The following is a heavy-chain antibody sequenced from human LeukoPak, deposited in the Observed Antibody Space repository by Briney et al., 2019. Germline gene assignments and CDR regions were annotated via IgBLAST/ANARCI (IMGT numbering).Heavy chain of an antibody. CDR2: IIPIFGTA. CDR1: GYTFTGYY. D-gene: IGHD3-9*01. CDR3: ARSQYFEPVSAFDI. J-gene: IGHJ3*02. Sequence: SVKVSCKTSGYTFTGYYIHWVRQAPGQGLEWMGGIIPIFGTATYAQKFQGRVTITTDESTSTAYMELSSLRSEDTAVYYCARSQYFEPVSAFDIWGQGTMVTVSS. V-gene: IGHV1-69*05.